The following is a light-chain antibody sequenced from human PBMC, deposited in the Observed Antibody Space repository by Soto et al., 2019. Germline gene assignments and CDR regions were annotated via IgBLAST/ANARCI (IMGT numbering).Light chain of an antibody. CDR3: RQRSKWPYT. CDR1: QTVSSY. J-gene: IGKJ2*01. Sequence: EIVLTQSPATLSLSPGERATLSCRASQTVSSYLAWYQQKAGQAPRLLIYDASNRATGIPARISGSGSGTDFTLTISSLEPEDFAVYYCRQRSKWPYTFGQGTKVDIK. CDR2: DAS. V-gene: IGKV3-11*01.